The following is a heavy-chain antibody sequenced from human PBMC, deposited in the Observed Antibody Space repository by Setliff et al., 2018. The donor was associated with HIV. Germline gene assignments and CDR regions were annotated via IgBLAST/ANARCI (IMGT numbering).Heavy chain of an antibody. CDR2: IYPGDSDT. V-gene: IGHV5-51*01. Sequence: VESLKISCKGSGYSFTSYWIGWVRQMPGKGLEWMGIIYPGDSDTRYSPSFQGQVTISADKSISTAYLQWSSLKASDTAMYYCARQTGGVVITRYMDVWGKGTTVTVSS. CDR3: ARQTGGVVITRYMDV. CDR1: GYSFTSYW. J-gene: IGHJ6*03. D-gene: IGHD3-3*01.